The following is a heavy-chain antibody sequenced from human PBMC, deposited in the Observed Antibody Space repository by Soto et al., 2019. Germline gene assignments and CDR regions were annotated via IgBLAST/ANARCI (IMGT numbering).Heavy chain of an antibody. J-gene: IGHJ4*02. CDR2: INAGNGNT. CDR3: ARVGDFWSGYWEYYFDY. D-gene: IGHD3-3*01. CDR1: GYTFTSYA. Sequence: ASVKVSCKASGYTFTSYAMHWVRQAPGQRLEWMGWINAGNGNTKYSQKSQGRVTITRDTSASTAYMELSSLRSEDTAVYYCARVGDFWSGYWEYYFDYWGQGTLVTVSS. V-gene: IGHV1-3*01.